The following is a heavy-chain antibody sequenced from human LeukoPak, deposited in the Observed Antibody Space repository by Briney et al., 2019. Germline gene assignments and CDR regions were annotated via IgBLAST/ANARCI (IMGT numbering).Heavy chain of an antibody. Sequence: GSLRLSCAASGFTFSSYAMSWVRQAPGKGLEWVSAISGNGGSTYYADSVKGRFTISRDNSKNTLYLQMNSLRAEDTAVYYCAKDGDYDILTGYYASPIFYFDYWGQGTLVTVSS. V-gene: IGHV3-23*01. CDR2: ISGNGGST. D-gene: IGHD3-9*01. CDR3: AKDGDYDILTGYYASPIFYFDY. J-gene: IGHJ4*02. CDR1: GFTFSSYA.